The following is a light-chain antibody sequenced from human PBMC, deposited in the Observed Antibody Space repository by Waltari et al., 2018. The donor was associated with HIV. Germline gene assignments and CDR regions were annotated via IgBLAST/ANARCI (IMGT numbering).Light chain of an antibody. CDR2: RND. CDR1: RSNIGGNF. V-gene: IGLV1-47*01. CDR3: ASWDDSLPGHV. J-gene: IGLJ1*01. Sequence: QSVLTQPPSVSATPGQTINISCSGSRSNIGGNFVFWYQQVATTAPRLLVYRNDQRPSGVSDRFSGFRLGTSASLAISGLRSEYEGNYYCASWDDSLPGHVFGTGT.